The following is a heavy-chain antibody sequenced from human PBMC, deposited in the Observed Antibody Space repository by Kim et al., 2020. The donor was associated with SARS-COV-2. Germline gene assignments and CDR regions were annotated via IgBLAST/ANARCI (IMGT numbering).Heavy chain of an antibody. CDR3: ARDRSLGSRLVYYFDY. V-gene: IGHV3-48*02. Sequence: GGSLRLSCEASGFTLSDYAMNWVRQTPGKGLEWVSYISSSGGKIDYADSVKGRFTISRDNANNALFLQMNSLRDEDTALYYCARDRSLGSRLVYYFDYWGQGTLVTVSS. CDR2: ISSSGGKI. J-gene: IGHJ4*02. CDR1: GFTLSDYA. D-gene: IGHD6-19*01.